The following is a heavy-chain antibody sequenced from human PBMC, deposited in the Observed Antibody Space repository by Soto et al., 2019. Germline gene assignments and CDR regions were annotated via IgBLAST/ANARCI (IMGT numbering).Heavy chain of an antibody. CDR1: GCTYNNYV. J-gene: IGHJ4*02. Sequence: SVKVSCKASGCTYNNYVINWVRQAPGQGLEWMAGIIPIFGTPNYAQKFQGRVTITADKSTSTAYMELNSLRSEDTAVYYCAGRCDGTNCLAHFDYWGQGTLVTVSS. V-gene: IGHV1-69*06. D-gene: IGHD2-2*01. CDR3: AGRCDGTNCLAHFDY. CDR2: IIPIFGTP.